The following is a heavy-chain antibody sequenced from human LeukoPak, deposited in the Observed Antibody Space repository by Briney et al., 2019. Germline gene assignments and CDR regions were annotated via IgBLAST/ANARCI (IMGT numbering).Heavy chain of an antibody. J-gene: IGHJ4*02. Sequence: SETLSLTCTVSGGSISSYYWSWIRQPPGMGLEWIGYIYSSGSTAYNPSLKSRVTISVDTSKNQFSLKLSSVTAPDTAVYYCARTDSSGYFDYWGQGTLVTVSS. CDR2: IYSSGST. V-gene: IGHV4-59*01. CDR3: ARTDSSGYFDY. D-gene: IGHD3-22*01. CDR1: GGSISSYY.